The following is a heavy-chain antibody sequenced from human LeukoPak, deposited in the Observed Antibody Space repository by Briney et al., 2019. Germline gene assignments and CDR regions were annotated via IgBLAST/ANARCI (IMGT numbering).Heavy chain of an antibody. CDR1: GFIFSIYW. Sequence: GGSLRLSCAASGFIFSIYWMHWVRQPPGKGLVWVSRINSDGSSTSYADSVKGRFTISRDNAKNTLYPQMNSLRVEDTALYYCARDAPGNTALDYWGQGSLVTVSS. CDR2: INSDGSST. J-gene: IGHJ4*02. V-gene: IGHV3-74*01. D-gene: IGHD5-18*01. CDR3: ARDAPGNTALDY.